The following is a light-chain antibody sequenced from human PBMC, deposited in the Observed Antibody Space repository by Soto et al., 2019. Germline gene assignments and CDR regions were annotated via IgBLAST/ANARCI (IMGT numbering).Light chain of an antibody. J-gene: IGKJ1*01. CDR3: QQSYSTPQT. V-gene: IGKV1-39*01. CDR2: ATS. Sequence: DIQLTQSPSALSASVGDRVTITCRASQSISSYLNWYQQKPGKAPKLLIYATSSLQSGVPSRFSGSGSRTDFTLTISSLQPEDFATYSCQQSYSTPQTFGQGTKVEIK. CDR1: QSISSY.